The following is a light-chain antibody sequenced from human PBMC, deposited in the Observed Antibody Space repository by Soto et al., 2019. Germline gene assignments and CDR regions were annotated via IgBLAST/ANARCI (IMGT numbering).Light chain of an antibody. J-gene: IGKJ1*01. CDR1: QSISSY. CDR3: QQSYSTPWT. V-gene: IGKV1-39*01. CDR2: AAS. Sequence: DIQMTQSPSSLSASVGDRVTITCRASQSISSYLTWYQHQPGKAPKLLIYAASSLQSGVPSRFSGGGSGTDFTLTISSLKPEDFATYFCQQSYSTPWTFGQGTKVDIK.